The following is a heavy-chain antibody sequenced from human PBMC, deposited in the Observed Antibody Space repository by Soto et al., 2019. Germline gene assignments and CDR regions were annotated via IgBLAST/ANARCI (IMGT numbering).Heavy chain of an antibody. D-gene: IGHD2-21*01. J-gene: IGHJ4*02. CDR2: ISDYNGNT. CDR3: AEASPPPGE. CDR1: GYPFTSYG. Sequence: QVQLVQSGAEVKKPGASVKVSCKASGYPFTSYGISWVRQAPGQGVEWMGWISDYNGNTNYAQKLQCRVTMTTDPATSTGYRAVEGLGSADTAVDFGAEASPPPGEWGQGTLVTVSS. V-gene: IGHV1-18*01.